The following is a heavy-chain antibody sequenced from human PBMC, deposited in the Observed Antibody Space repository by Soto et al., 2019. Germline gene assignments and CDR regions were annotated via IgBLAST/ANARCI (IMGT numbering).Heavy chain of an antibody. D-gene: IGHD6-6*01. CDR1: GFTFSSYA. V-gene: IGHV3-23*01. CDR2: ISGSGGST. J-gene: IGHJ6*02. Sequence: GGSLRLSXAASGFTFSSYAMSWVRQAPGKGLEWVSAISGSGGSTYYADSVKGRFTISRDNSKNTLYLQMNSLRAEDTAVYYCAKDSVRAIAARPYYYYGMDVWGQGTTVTVSS. CDR3: AKDSVRAIAARPYYYYGMDV.